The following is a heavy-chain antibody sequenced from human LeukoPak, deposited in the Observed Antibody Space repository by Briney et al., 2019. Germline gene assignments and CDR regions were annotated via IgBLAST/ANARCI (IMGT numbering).Heavy chain of an antibody. J-gene: IGHJ4*02. CDR1: GFTFDDYA. CDR3: AKDISGIGSGSYYDY. V-gene: IGHV3-9*01. D-gene: IGHD3-10*01. Sequence: AGRSLRLSCAASGFTFDDYAMHWVRQAPGKGLEWVSGISWNSGSIGYADSVKGRFTISRDNAKNSLYLQMNSLRAEDTALYYCAKDISGIGSGSYYDYWGQGTLVTVSS. CDR2: ISWNSGSI.